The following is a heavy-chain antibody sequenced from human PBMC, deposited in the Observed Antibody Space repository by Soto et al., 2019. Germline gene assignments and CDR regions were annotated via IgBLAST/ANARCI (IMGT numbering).Heavy chain of an antibody. V-gene: IGHV3-7*01. J-gene: IGHJ3*02. CDR1: GFTFSSYW. CDR3: ARDEDIMVGCYFDALDI. Sequence: EVQVVESGGGLVQPGGSLRLSCTVSGFTFSSYWMTWVRQAPGKGLEWVANINRDGSDKHYLDSVEGRFTISRDNAKNSLYLQMDSLRAEDTAVYYCARDEDIMVGCYFDALDIWGQGTLVTVSS. CDR2: INRDGSDK. D-gene: IGHD2-15*01.